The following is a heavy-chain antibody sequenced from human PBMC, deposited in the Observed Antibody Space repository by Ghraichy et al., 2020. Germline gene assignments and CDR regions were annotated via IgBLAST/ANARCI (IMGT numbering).Heavy chain of an antibody. Sequence: GGSLRLSCAASGFTFSTYSMNWVRQAPGKGLECISYISSSSSSSSIYYADSVKGRFTISRDNAKNSLYLQMNSLRDEDTAVYYCAKSGSSRFDYWGQGTLVTVSS. CDR2: ISSSSSSSSI. CDR3: AKSGSSRFDY. CDR1: GFTFSTYS. D-gene: IGHD6-13*01. V-gene: IGHV3-48*02. J-gene: IGHJ4*02.